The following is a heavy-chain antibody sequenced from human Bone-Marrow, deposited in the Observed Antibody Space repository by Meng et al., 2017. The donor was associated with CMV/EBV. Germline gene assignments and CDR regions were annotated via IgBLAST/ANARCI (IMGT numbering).Heavy chain of an antibody. CDR2: IKQDGSEK. D-gene: IGHD6-13*01. CDR3: ARESIAAAGVLDY. CDR1: GFTFSSYW. Sequence: LSLTCAASGFTFSSYWMSWVRQAPGKGLEWVANIKQDGSEKYYVDSVKGRFTISRDNAKNSLYLQMNSLRAEDTAVYYCARESIAAAGVLDYWGQGTLVTVSS. V-gene: IGHV3-7*01. J-gene: IGHJ4*02.